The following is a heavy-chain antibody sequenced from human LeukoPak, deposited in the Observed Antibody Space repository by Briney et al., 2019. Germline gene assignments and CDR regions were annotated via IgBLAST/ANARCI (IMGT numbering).Heavy chain of an antibody. CDR3: ARDIDYYDSSGYNHDAFDI. CDR2: IYYSGST. V-gene: IGHV4-61*08. Sequence: PSETLSLTCTVSGGSISSGGYYWSWIRQHPGKGLEWIGYIYYSGSTYYNPSLKSRVTISVDTSKNQFSLKLSSVTAADTAVYYCARDIDYYDSSGYNHDAFDIWGQGTMVTVSS. CDR1: GGSISSGGYY. D-gene: IGHD3-22*01. J-gene: IGHJ3*02.